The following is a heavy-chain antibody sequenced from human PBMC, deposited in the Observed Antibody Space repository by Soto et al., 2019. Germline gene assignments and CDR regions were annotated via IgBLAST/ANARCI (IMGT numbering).Heavy chain of an antibody. J-gene: IGHJ4*02. CDR3: ARDLGGWTDY. Sequence: ASVKVCCKASGDTFTIYAIHCVRQAPGQRLEWMGWINAGNGNTKYSQKFQGRVTITRDTSASTAYMELSSLRSEDTDMYYCARDLGGWTDYWGQGTLVTVSS. CDR2: INAGNGNT. CDR1: GDTFTIYA. D-gene: IGHD2-15*01. V-gene: IGHV1-3*01.